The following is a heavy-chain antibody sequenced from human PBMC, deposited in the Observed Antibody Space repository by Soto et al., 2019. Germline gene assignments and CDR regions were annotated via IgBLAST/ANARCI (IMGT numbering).Heavy chain of an antibody. CDR3: ARGGVAGYGDPSHNWFDP. V-gene: IGHV1-2*04. CDR2: INPNSGGT. D-gene: IGHD4-17*01. CDR1: GYTFTGYY. J-gene: IGHJ5*02. Sequence: GASVKVSCKASGYTFTGYYMHWVRQAPGQGLEWMGWINPNSGGTNYAQKFQGWVTMTRDTSISTAYMELSRLRSDDTAVYYCARGGVAGYGDPSHNWFDPWGQGTLVTVSS.